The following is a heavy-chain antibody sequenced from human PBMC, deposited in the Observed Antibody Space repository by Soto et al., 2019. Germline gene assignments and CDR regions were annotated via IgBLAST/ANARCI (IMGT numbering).Heavy chain of an antibody. D-gene: IGHD4-17*01. CDR3: ARAGVYGSFDI. Sequence: EVQLVESGGGLVQPGGSLRLSWAASGFTFGSYDMHWVRQATGKGLEWVSAIGTAGDTYYPGSVKGRFTISRENAKNSLYLQMNSLRAGDTAVYYCARAGVYGSFDIWGQGTMVTVSS. J-gene: IGHJ3*02. V-gene: IGHV3-13*01. CDR2: IGTAGDT. CDR1: GFTFGSYD.